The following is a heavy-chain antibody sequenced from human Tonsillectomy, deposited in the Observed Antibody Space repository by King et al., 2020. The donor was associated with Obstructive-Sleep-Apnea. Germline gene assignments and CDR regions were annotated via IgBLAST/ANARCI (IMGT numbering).Heavy chain of an antibody. CDR2: ISAYNGNT. CDR3: ARDFPNYDILPYSYYGMDV. Sequence: VQLVESGAEVKKPGASVKVSCKASGYTFTSYGISWVRQAPGQGLEWMGWISAYNGNTNYAQKLQGRVTMTTDTSTSTAYMELRSLRSDDTAVYYCARDFPNYDILPYSYYGMDVWGQGTTVTVSS. V-gene: IGHV1-18*04. CDR1: GYTFTSYG. J-gene: IGHJ6*02. D-gene: IGHD3-9*01.